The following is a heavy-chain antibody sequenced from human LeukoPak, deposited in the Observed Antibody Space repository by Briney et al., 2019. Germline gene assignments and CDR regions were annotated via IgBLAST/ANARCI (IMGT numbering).Heavy chain of an antibody. CDR3: ARDWFDYGDYSHRRNYWYFDL. V-gene: IGHV4-59*01. CDR2: IYYSGYT. Sequence: PSETLSLTCTGSGGSISSYYWSWIRQPPGKGRKWIGNIYYSGYTTYSPSLRSRVNISVDTSKNQFSLKLSSVTAADTAVYYCARDWFDYGDYSHRRNYWYFDLWGRGSLVTVSS. J-gene: IGHJ2*01. CDR1: GGSISSYY. D-gene: IGHD4-17*01.